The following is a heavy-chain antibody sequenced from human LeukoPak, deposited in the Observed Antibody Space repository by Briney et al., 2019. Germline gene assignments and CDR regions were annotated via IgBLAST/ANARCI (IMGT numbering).Heavy chain of an antibody. Sequence: SETLSLTCTVSGGSISSSSYYWGWIRQPPGKGLEWIGSIYYSGSTYYNPSLQSRVTLSVDTSKNQFSLKLTSVTATDTAVYYCARTYPDCDYWGQGTLVTVSS. D-gene: IGHD2-21*02. CDR2: IYYSGST. J-gene: IGHJ4*02. V-gene: IGHV4-39*01. CDR1: GGSISSSSYY. CDR3: ARTYPDCDY.